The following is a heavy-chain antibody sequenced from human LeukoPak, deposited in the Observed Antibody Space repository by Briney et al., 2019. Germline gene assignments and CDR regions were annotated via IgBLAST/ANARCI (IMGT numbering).Heavy chain of an antibody. CDR2: IYPGDSDT. D-gene: IGHD3-22*01. CDR3: ARTHYYDSSGYSPGWYFDL. CDR1: GYSFTSYW. Sequence: GESLKISCKGSGYSFTSYWIGWVRQMPGKGLEWMGIIYPGDSDTRYSPSFQGQVTISADKSISTAYLQWSSLKASDTAMYYCARTHYYDSSGYSPGWYFDLWGRGTLVTVSS. J-gene: IGHJ2*01. V-gene: IGHV5-51*01.